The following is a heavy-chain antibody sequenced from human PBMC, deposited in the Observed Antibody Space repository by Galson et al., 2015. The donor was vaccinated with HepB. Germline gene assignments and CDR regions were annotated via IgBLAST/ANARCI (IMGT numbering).Heavy chain of an antibody. Sequence: CAISGDSVSNNNAAWNWIRQSPSRGLEWLGRTYYRSAWSNDYAVSVRSRIVINADTSKNQFSLQLNSVTPEDTALYFCARDIAYYFPSGTYSDTFDIWGQGTMVTVSS. CDR1: GDSVSNNNAA. V-gene: IGHV6-1*01. CDR3: ARDIAYYFPSGTYSDTFDI. CDR2: TYYRSAWSN. J-gene: IGHJ3*02. D-gene: IGHD3-10*01.